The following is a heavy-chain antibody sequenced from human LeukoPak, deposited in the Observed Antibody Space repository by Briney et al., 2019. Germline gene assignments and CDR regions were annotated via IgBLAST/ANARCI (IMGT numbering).Heavy chain of an antibody. CDR1: GFTFSSYA. CDR3: ARRGYSGYDDYDY. CDR2: ISYDGSNK. D-gene: IGHD5-12*01. J-gene: IGHJ4*02. V-gene: IGHV3-30-3*01. Sequence: GRSLRLSCAASGFTFSSYAMHWVRQAPGKGLEWVAVISYDGSNKYYADSVKGRFTISRDNSKNTLYLQMNSLRAEDTAVYYCARRGYSGYDDYDYWGQGTLVTVSS.